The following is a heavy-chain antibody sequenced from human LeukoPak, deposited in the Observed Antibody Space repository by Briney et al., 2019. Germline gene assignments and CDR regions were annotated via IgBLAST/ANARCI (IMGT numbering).Heavy chain of an antibody. Sequence: SETLSLTCSVSGGSVSRGGYYWHWIRQHPGKGLEWIVFTSYSERTYYNPSLMSRITISVDRSQNQFSLQMRDVTAADTAVYFCATADWESFYFDSWGQGGLVAVSS. J-gene: IGHJ4*02. V-gene: IGHV4-31*03. CDR1: GGSVSRGGYY. CDR2: TSYSERT. D-gene: IGHD1-26*01. CDR3: ATADWESFYFDS.